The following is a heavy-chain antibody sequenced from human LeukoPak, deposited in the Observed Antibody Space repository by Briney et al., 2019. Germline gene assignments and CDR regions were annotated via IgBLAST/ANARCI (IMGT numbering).Heavy chain of an antibody. D-gene: IGHD6-13*01. V-gene: IGHV3-20*01. CDR1: GFTFDDYG. CDR3: ARNGGIAAAGNDY. J-gene: IGHJ4*02. Sequence: GGSLRLSCAASGFTFDDYGMSWVRQAPGKGLEWVSGINWNGGSTGYADSVKGRFTISRDNAKNSLYLQMSSLRAEDTALYHCARNGGIAAAGNDYWGQGTLVTVSS. CDR2: INWNGGST.